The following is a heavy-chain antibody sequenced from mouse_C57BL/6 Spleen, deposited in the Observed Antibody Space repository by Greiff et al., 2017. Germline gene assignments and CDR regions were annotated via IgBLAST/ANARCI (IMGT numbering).Heavy chain of an antibody. CDR3: ARPGYYGSSPGWYFDV. Sequence: EVKLVESGGGLVKPGGSLKLSCAASGFTFSDYGMHWVRQAPEKGLEWVAYISSGSSTIYYADTVKGRFTISRDNAKNTLFLQMTSLRSEDTAMYYCARPGYYGSSPGWYFDVWGTGTTVTVSS. V-gene: IGHV5-17*01. CDR1: GFTFSDYG. D-gene: IGHD1-1*01. CDR2: ISSGSSTI. J-gene: IGHJ1*03.